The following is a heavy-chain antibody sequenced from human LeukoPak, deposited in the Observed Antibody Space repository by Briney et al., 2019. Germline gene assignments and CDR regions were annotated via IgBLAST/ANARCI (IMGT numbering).Heavy chain of an antibody. Sequence: PGGSLRLSCAASGFTFDDYAMHWVRQAPGKGLEWVSGISWNSGSIGYADSVKGRFTISRDNAKNSLYLQMNSLRAEDTAVYYCARSARLGMSLFYYYYMDVWGKGTTVTVSS. D-gene: IGHD7-27*01. V-gene: IGHV3-9*01. J-gene: IGHJ6*03. CDR2: ISWNSGSI. CDR1: GFTFDDYA. CDR3: ARSARLGMSLFYYYYMDV.